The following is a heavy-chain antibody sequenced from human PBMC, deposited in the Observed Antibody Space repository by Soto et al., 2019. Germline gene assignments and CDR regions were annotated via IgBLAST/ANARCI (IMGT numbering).Heavy chain of an antibody. D-gene: IGHD6-6*01. Sequence: TSETLSLTCTVSGVSISSYYWGWIRQPPGKGLEWIGSIYYSGSTYYNPSLKSRVTISVDTSKNQFSLKLSSVTAADTAVYYCARHPLGARPEKFDYWGQGTLVTVSS. J-gene: IGHJ4*02. V-gene: IGHV4-39*01. CDR2: IYYSGST. CDR1: GVSISSYY. CDR3: ARHPLGARPEKFDY.